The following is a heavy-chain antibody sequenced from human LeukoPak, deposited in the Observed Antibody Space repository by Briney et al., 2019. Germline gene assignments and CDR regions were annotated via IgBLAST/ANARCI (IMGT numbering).Heavy chain of an antibody. V-gene: IGHV3-74*01. CDR2: INGDGSET. CDR3: ARGGRDGYIFPFDY. CDR1: GFTFSSFW. D-gene: IGHD5-24*01. Sequence: AGGSLRLSCAASGFTFSSFWIYWVRHAPGKGLVWVSRINGDGSETIYADSVKSRFTISRDNAKNSLYLQMNSLRAEDTAVYYCARGGRDGYIFPFDYWGQGTLVTVSS. J-gene: IGHJ4*02.